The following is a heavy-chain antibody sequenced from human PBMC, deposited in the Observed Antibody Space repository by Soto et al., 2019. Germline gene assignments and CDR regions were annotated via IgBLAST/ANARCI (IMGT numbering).Heavy chain of an antibody. CDR1: GGSISNTNYY. Sequence: PSETLSLTCSGSGGSISNTNYYWGWIRQPPGKGLEWIGSIYYSGSTYYNLSLKSRVTVSVDTSKNQFSLKLISVTAADTAVYYCALITFGGVIAHFDYWGPGNLVTVS. J-gene: IGHJ4*02. CDR2: IYYSGST. CDR3: ALITFGGVIAHFDY. V-gene: IGHV4-39*01. D-gene: IGHD3-16*02.